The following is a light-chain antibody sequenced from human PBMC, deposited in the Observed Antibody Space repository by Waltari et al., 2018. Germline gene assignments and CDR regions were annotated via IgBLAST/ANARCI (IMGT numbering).Light chain of an antibody. CDR3: SSYTSSSTVVV. J-gene: IGLJ2*01. V-gene: IGLV2-14*01. Sequence: QSALTQPASVSGSPGQSITISCTGTSSDVGGYNYVSWYQQHPGKAPKLKIYDVSKRPSGVSNHFSGSKSGNTASLTISGLQAEDEADYYCSSYTSSSTVVVFGGGTKLTVL. CDR1: SSDVGGYNY. CDR2: DVS.